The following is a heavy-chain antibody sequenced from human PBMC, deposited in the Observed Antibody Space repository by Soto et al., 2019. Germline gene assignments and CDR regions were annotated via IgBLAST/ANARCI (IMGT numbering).Heavy chain of an antibody. V-gene: IGHV4-59*12. CDR2: IYYSGST. J-gene: IGHJ3*02. D-gene: IGHD2-15*01. CDR3: ARDGYCSGGSCQALGAFDI. Sequence: PSETLSLTCTVSGGSISSYYWSWIWQPPGKGLEWIGYIYYSGSTYYNPSLKSRVTISVDTSKNQFSLKLSSVTAADTAVYYCARDGYCSGGSCQALGAFDIWGQGTMVTVSS. CDR1: GGSISSYY.